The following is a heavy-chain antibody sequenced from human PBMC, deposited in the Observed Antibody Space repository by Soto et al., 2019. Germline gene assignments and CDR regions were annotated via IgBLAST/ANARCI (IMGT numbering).Heavy chain of an antibody. CDR1: GGSISSSPYF. V-gene: IGHV4-39*01. Sequence: SETLSLTCTVSGGSISSSPYFWGWIHQPPGKGLEWIASVSYSGGTYYNPSLKSRVTILVDTSKKQVSLNLTSVTAADTAFYYCSRRAPEVFDPWGQGTQVTVSS. CDR2: VSYSGGT. J-gene: IGHJ5*02. CDR3: SRRAPEVFDP.